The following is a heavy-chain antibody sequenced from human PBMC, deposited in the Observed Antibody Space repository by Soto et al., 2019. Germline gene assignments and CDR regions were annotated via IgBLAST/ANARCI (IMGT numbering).Heavy chain of an antibody. CDR3: ARDRTSVEGHMDV. J-gene: IGHJ6*03. D-gene: IGHD2-2*01. V-gene: IGHV3-48*01. CDR1: GFTFSSYS. CDR2: IGISGTLV. Sequence: EVQLVESGGGVIQPGGSLRLSCAASGFTFSSYSINWVRQAPGKGLEWVSHIGISGTLVYYADSVKGPFTISRDNGKNSLYLKMNSLRAEDTAIYYCARDRTSVEGHMDVWCKGTTVTVSS.